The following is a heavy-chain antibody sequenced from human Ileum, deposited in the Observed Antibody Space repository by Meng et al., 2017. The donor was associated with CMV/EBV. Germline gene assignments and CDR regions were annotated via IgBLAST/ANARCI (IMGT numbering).Heavy chain of an antibody. D-gene: IGHD2-2*01. CDR1: GYTFTSYY. J-gene: IGHJ6*02. CDR3: ARAHSFLPAAISGDYYGMDV. Sequence: ASVKVSCKASGYTFTSYYKHWVRQAPGQGLEWMGIINPSGGSTSYAQKFQGRVTMTRDTSTSTVYMELSSLRSEDTAVYYCARAHSFLPAAISGDYYGMDVWGQGTTVTVSS. CDR2: INPSGGST. V-gene: IGHV1-46*01.